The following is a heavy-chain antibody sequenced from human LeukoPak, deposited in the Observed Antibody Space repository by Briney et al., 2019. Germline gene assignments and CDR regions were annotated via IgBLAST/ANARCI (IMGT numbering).Heavy chain of an antibody. CDR2: ISYDGSNQ. CDR1: GFTFSSYA. D-gene: IGHD7-27*01. J-gene: IGHJ4*02. Sequence: GGSLRLSCVVSGFTFSSYAMHWVRQAPGKGLEWVAFISYDGSNQHYAESVKGRFTISRDNSKNTVYLQMNSLRAEDTAVYYCARDPSGSFDYWGQGTLVTVSS. CDR3: ARDPSGSFDY. V-gene: IGHV3-30*04.